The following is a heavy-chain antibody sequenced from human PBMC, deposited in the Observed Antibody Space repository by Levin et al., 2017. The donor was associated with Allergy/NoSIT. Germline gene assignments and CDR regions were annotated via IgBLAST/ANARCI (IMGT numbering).Heavy chain of an antibody. CDR3: AKDVGHYYDSSRYSLDF. V-gene: IGHV3-43*01. Sequence: GESLKISCAASGFTFDDYAMHWVRQVPGKGLEWVSFINWDGGTTFYADSVKGRFTISRDNSKDSLYLQLDSLRTEDTAFYFCAKDVGHYYDSSRYSLDFWGQGTLVTVSS. CDR2: INWDGGTT. CDR1: GFTFDDYA. J-gene: IGHJ4*02. D-gene: IGHD3-22*01.